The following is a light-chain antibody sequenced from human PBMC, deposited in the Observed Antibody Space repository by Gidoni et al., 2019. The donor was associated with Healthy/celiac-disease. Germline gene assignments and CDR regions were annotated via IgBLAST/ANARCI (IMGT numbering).Light chain of an antibody. CDR1: QSVSSN. J-gene: IGKJ2*01. CDR2: GAS. V-gene: IGKV3-15*01. CDR3: QQYNNWTPYT. Sequence: EIVITQSPATLSVSPGESATLSCRASQSVSSNLAWYQQKPGQAPRLLIYGASTRATGIPARCSGSGSGTEFTLPISSLQSEDFAVYYCQQYNNWTPYTFGQGTKLEIK.